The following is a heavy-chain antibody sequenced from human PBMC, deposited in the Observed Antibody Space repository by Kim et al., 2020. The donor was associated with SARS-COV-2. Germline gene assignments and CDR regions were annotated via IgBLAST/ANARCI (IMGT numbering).Heavy chain of an antibody. J-gene: IGHJ2*01. D-gene: IGHD2-21*01. CDR2: FDPEDGET. Sequence: ASVKVSCKVSGYTLTELSMHWVRQAPGKGLEWMGGFDPEDGETIYAQKFQGRVTMTEDTSTDTAYMELSSLRSEDTAVYYCATPHPYLRYFDLWGRGTLVTVSS. V-gene: IGHV1-24*01. CDR1: GYTLTELS. CDR3: ATPHPYLRYFDL.